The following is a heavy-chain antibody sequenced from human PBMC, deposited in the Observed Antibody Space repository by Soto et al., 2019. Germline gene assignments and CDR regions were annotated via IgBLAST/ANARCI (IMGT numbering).Heavy chain of an antibody. CDR1: GGSISSSSYY. D-gene: IGHD3-16*02. Sequence: QLQLQESGPGLVKPSETLSLTCTVSGGSISSSSYYWGWIRQPPGKGLEWIGSIYYSGSTYYNPSLKSRVTISVNTNKNQFSRKLSSVTAADTAVYYCVVNHYPAYYYYYGMDVWGQGSTVTVSS. V-gene: IGHV4-39*01. J-gene: IGHJ6*02. CDR2: IYYSGST. CDR3: VVNHYPAYYYYYGMDV.